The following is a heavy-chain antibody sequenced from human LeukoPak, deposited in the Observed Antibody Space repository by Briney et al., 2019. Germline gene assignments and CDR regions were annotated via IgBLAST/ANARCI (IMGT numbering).Heavy chain of an antibody. CDR2: INHSGST. V-gene: IGHV4-34*01. CDR3: ARARITIFGVVINRVAFDY. J-gene: IGHJ4*02. D-gene: IGHD3-3*01. Sequence: SETLSLTCAVYGGSFSGYYWSWIRQPPGKGLEWIGEINHSGSTNYNPSLKSRVTISIDTSKNQFSLKLSSVTAADTAVYYCARARITIFGVVINRVAFDYWGQGTLVTVSS. CDR1: GGSFSGYY.